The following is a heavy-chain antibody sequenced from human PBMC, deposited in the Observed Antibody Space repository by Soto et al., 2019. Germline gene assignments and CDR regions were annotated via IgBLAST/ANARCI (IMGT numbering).Heavy chain of an antibody. V-gene: IGHV5-51*01. CDR3: ARRDASAGLRNYYGMDV. CDR2: IFPGDSDT. D-gene: IGHD6-13*01. CDR1: GYSFTTYW. J-gene: IGHJ6*02. Sequence: PGESLKISCKGSGYSFTTYWIGWVRQMPGKGLEWMGIIFPGDSDTKYSPSFQGQVTISADKSISTAYLQWSSLKASDTAMYYCARRDASAGLRNYYGMDVWGQATTVTVSS.